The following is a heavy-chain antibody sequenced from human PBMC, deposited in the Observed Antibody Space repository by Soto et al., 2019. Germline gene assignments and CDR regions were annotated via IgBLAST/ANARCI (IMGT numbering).Heavy chain of an antibody. CDR1: DGSITNTDYY. CDR2: IHSFGNT. V-gene: IGHV4-39*01. Sequence: SETLSLTCTVSDGSITNTDYYWGWIRQTPGRGLEWVGTIHSFGNTYYNPSLKSRVSISLDTSNNQFSLWLSSVTAADTALYYCARHRTPRFGADYFDYWGRGTLVTVSS. CDR3: ARHRTPRFGADYFDY. J-gene: IGHJ4*02. D-gene: IGHD3-3*01.